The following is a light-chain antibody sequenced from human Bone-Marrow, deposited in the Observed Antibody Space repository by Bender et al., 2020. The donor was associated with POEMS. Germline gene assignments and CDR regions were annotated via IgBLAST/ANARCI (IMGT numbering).Light chain of an antibody. CDR3: TSHTSSNTWV. CDR2: SSH. V-gene: IGLV1-44*01. J-gene: IGLJ3*02. CDR1: SSNIGAHA. Sequence: QSVLTQPPSASGTPGQRVTISCSGGSSNIGAHAVNWYQHLPGTAPKLLIYSSHRRPSGVPDRFSGSKSGNTASLTISGLQAEDEADYYCTSHTSSNTWVFGGGTKLTVL.